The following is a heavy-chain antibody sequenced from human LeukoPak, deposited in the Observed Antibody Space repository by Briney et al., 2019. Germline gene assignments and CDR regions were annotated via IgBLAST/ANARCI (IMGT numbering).Heavy chain of an antibody. V-gene: IGHV1-18*01. CDR2: ISAYNGNT. D-gene: IGHD3-22*01. J-gene: IGHJ6*03. CDR3: ARDTYDSSGSYCYYYYMDV. CDR1: GYTFTSYG. Sequence: GSSVKVSCKASGYTFTSYGISWVRQAPGQGLEWMGWISAYNGNTNYAQKLQGRVTMTTDTSTSTAYMELRSLRSDDTAVYYCARDTYDSSGSYCYYYYMDVWGKGTTVTVSS.